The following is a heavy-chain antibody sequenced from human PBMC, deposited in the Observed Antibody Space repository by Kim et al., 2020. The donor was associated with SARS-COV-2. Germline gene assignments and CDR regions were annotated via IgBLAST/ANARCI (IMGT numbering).Heavy chain of an antibody. CDR3: ARADQQLVWGTFDY. V-gene: IGHV3-64*01. J-gene: IGHJ4*02. Sequence: GGSLRLSCAASGFTFSSYAMHWVRQAPGKGLEYVSAISSNGGSTYYANSVKGRFTISRDNSKNTLYLQMGSLGAEDMAVYYCARADQQLVWGTFDYWGQGTLVTFSS. CDR2: ISSNGGST. CDR1: GFTFSSYA. D-gene: IGHD6-13*01.